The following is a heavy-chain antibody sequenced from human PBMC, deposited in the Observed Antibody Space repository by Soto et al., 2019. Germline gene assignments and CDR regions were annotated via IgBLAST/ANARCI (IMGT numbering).Heavy chain of an antibody. V-gene: IGHV1-46*01. CDR3: ARAQYARTGDY. D-gene: IGHD2-2*01. CDR2: INPSGGST. CDR1: GYTFTSYY. J-gene: IGHJ4*02. Sequence: GYTFTSYYMHWVRQAPGQGLEWMGIINPSGGSTSYAQKFQGRVTMTRDTSTSTAYMELRSLRSDDTAVYYCARAQYARTGDYWGQGTLVTVSS.